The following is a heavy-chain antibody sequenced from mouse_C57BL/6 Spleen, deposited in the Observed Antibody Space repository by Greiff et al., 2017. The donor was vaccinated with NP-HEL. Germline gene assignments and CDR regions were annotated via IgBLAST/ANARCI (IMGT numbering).Heavy chain of an antibody. D-gene: IGHD1-1*01. Sequence: VKLMESGAELVRPGASVTLSCKASGYTFTDYEMHWVKQTPVHGLEWIGAIDPETGGTAYNQKFKGKAILTADKSSSTAYMELRSLTSEDSAVYYCTRGGITFYAMDYWGQGTSVTVSS. CDR3: TRGGITFYAMDY. V-gene: IGHV1-15*01. CDR2: IDPETGGT. CDR1: GYTFTDYE. J-gene: IGHJ4*01.